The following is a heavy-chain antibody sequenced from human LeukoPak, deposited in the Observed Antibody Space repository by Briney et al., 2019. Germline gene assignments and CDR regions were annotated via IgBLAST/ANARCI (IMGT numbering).Heavy chain of an antibody. CDR3: AREYYYDSSEEFGFDY. J-gene: IGHJ4*02. CDR1: GFTFSDYY. D-gene: IGHD3-22*01. CDR2: ISSSGSTI. Sequence: GGSLRLSCAASGFTFSDYYMSWIRQAPGKGLEWVSYISSSGSTIYYADSVKGRFTISRDNAKNSLYLQMNSLRAEDTAVYYCAREYYYDSSEEFGFDYWGQGTLVTVSS. V-gene: IGHV3-11*01.